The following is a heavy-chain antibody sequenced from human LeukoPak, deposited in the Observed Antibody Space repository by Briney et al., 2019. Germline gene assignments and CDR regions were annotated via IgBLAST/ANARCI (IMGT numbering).Heavy chain of an antibody. J-gene: IGHJ6*02. CDR2: IYSGGST. D-gene: IGHD3-10*01. CDR3: ARGGVYGSGSYMDV. Sequence: PGGSLRLSCAASGLTFSSSGMHWVRQAPGKGLEWVSVIYSGGSTYYADSVKGRFTISRDNSKNTLYLQMNSLRAEDTAVYYCARGGVYGSGSYMDVWGQGTTVTVSS. V-gene: IGHV3-66*01. CDR1: GLTFSSSG.